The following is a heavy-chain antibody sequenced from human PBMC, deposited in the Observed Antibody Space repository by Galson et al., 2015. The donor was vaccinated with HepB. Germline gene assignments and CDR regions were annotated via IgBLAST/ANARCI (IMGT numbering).Heavy chain of an antibody. Sequence: SVKVSCKASGYTFISYPIHWVRQAPGQRLEWVGWINAANGDTKYSQRFQDRVSITRDTSASTVYMHLSSLTSEDTAVYYCAEVNRELELRTYHYYYYMDVWGGGTTVTVSS. CDR2: INAANGDT. J-gene: IGHJ6*03. D-gene: IGHD1-7*01. CDR1: GYTFISYP. V-gene: IGHV1-3*01. CDR3: AEVNRELELRTYHYYYYMDV.